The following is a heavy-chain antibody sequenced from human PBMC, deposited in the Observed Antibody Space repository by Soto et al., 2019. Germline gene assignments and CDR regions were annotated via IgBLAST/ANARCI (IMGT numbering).Heavy chain of an antibody. CDR3: ARGRIVASIQDAFEI. Sequence: QGQLLQSGDEVKKPGASVRVSCRASGYDFTSYGISWVRQAPGQGLEWVSWSSAYNGKRDTAQKFQGRVTMTLDTSTDTAHMELGDLTSADTAVYYCARGRIVASIQDAFEIWGQGTMVAVSS. D-gene: IGHD2-21*01. V-gene: IGHV1-18*01. CDR2: SSAYNGKR. J-gene: IGHJ3*02. CDR1: GYDFTSYG.